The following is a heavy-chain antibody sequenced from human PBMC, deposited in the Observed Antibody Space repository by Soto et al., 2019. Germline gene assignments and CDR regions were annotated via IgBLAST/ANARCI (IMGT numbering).Heavy chain of an antibody. D-gene: IGHD1-20*01. CDR1: GYTFTSYG. J-gene: IGHJ6*02. Sequence: ASVKVSCKASGYTFTSYGISWVRQAPGQGLEWMGWISAYNGNTNYAQKLQGRVTMTTDTSTSTAYMELRSLRSDDTAVYYCARGRLGITGRRPSEGMDVWGQGTTVTVSS. CDR3: ARGRLGITGRRPSEGMDV. CDR2: ISAYNGNT. V-gene: IGHV1-18*01.